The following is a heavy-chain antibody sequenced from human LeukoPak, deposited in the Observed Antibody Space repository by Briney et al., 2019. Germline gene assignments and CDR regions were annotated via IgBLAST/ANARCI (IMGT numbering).Heavy chain of an antibody. V-gene: IGHV1-2*06. Sequence: ASVKVSCKAPGYTFNAYYMHWVRQTPGHGLEWMERINPNSGGTHYAQKFQGRVTLTRDTSSTTAYMELRSLRSDDTAVYYCAREAGYNNTWLVNGHWGQGTLVTVSS. CDR2: INPNSGGT. CDR1: GYTFNAYY. J-gene: IGHJ4*02. CDR3: AREAGYNNTWLVNGH. D-gene: IGHD6-13*01.